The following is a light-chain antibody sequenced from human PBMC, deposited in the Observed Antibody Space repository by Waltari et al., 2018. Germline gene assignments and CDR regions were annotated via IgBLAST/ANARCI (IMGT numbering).Light chain of an antibody. V-gene: IGKV1-5*01. J-gene: IGKJ1*01. Sequence: DIQMTQSPSTLSASVGDRVTITCRASQTINGWLAWYQQKPGKAPELLIHDASTLESGVQPRVSGSGSGTEFTLTISSVQPEDVATYYCQQYLLFWTFGQGTRVEIK. CDR3: QQYLLFWT. CDR1: QTINGW. CDR2: DAS.